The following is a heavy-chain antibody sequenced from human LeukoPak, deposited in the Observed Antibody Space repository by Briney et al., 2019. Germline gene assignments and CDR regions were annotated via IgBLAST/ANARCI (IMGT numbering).Heavy chain of an antibody. V-gene: IGHV4-30-4*01. Sequence: NTSETLSLTCTVSGGSISSGDYYWSWIRQPPGKGLEWIGYIYYSGSTYYNPSLKSRVTISVDTSKNQFSLKLSSVTAADTAVYYCVRQRQVVRGVMFDYWGQGTLVTVSS. CDR2: IYYSGST. D-gene: IGHD3-10*01. CDR3: VRQRQVVRGVMFDY. CDR1: GGSISSGDYY. J-gene: IGHJ4*02.